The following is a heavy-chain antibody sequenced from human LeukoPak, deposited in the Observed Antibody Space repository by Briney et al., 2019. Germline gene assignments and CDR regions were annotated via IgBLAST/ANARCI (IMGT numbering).Heavy chain of an antibody. CDR3: ARDLYYDFWSGYYLTHSFDY. V-gene: IGHV3-74*01. CDR2: INSDGSST. Sequence: GGSLRLSCAASGFTFSNYVMYWVRQVPGKGLVWVSRINSDGSSTSYADSVKGRFTISRDNAKNTLYLQMNSLRAEDTAVYYCARDLYYDFWSGYYLTHSFDYWGQGTLVTVSS. CDR1: GFTFSNYV. J-gene: IGHJ4*02. D-gene: IGHD3-3*01.